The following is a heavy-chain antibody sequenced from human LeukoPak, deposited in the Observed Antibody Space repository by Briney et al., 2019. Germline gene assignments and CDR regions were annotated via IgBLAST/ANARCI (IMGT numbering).Heavy chain of an antibody. Sequence: SVKVSCKPSGGTFSSYAISWVRQAPGQGLEWMGGIIPIFGTANYAQKFQGRVTITTDESTSTAYMELSSLRSEDTAVYYCAREWVTTVVTPGYFDYWGQGTLVTVSS. V-gene: IGHV1-69*05. J-gene: IGHJ4*02. CDR2: IIPIFGTA. D-gene: IGHD4-23*01. CDR3: AREWVTTVVTPGYFDY. CDR1: GGTFSSYA.